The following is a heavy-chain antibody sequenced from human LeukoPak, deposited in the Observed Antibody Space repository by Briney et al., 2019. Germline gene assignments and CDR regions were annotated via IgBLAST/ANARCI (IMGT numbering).Heavy chain of an antibody. CDR2: INHSGST. CDR3: ARGRAYYYYYGMDV. V-gene: IGHV4-34*01. J-gene: IGHJ6*02. CDR1: GGSYSGYY. Sequence: KPSETLSLTCAVYGGSYSGYYWSWIRQPPGKGLQWIGEINHSGSTNYNPSLKSRVTISVDTSKNQFSLKLSSVTAADTAVYCCARGRAYYYYYGMDVWGQGTTVTVSS.